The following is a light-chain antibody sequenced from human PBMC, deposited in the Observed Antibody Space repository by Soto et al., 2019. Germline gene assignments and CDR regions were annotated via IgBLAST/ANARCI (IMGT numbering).Light chain of an antibody. CDR3: SSYTSSSTRV. CDR2: DVS. J-gene: IGLJ1*01. CDR1: SSDVGAYNY. Sequence: QSVLTQPRSVSGSPGQSVTISCTGTSSDVGAYNYVSWYQQHPGKAPKLMTYDVSKRPSGVPDRFSGSKSGNTASLTISGLQAEDEADYYCSSYTSSSTRVFGTGTKV. V-gene: IGLV2-11*01.